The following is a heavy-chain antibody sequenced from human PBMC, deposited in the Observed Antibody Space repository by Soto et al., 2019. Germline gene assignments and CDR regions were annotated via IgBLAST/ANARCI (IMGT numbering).Heavy chain of an antibody. J-gene: IGHJ6*02. Sequence: QVHLVQSGTEVKKPGSSVKVSCKASGGTFSSSGFSWVRQAPGQGLEWMGMIVPSLDTTNYAQKFQARVTITADEVTSTAYMELRSLRSEDTAVYYCARWPHPRYPADPYAVDVWGQGTRVIVSS. D-gene: IGHD1-20*01. V-gene: IGHV1-69*11. CDR1: GGTFSSSG. CDR3: ARWPHPRYPADPYAVDV. CDR2: IVPSLDTT.